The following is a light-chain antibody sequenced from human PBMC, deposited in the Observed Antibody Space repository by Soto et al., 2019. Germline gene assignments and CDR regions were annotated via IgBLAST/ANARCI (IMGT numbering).Light chain of an antibody. Sequence: QSVLTQPPSASGTPGQRVTISCSGSSSNIGSNSVSWYQHLPGTAPKLVIYTNVRRPSGVPDRFSGSKSGASASLAISGLQSEDEADYYCAAWDDSLDGLIFGGGTQLTVL. CDR1: SSNIGSNS. V-gene: IGLV1-44*01. CDR3: AAWDDSLDGLI. CDR2: TNV. J-gene: IGLJ2*01.